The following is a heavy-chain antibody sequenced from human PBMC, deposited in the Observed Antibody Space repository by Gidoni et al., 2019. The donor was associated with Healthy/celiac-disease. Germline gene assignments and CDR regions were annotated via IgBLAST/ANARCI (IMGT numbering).Heavy chain of an antibody. Sequence: QVQLVQDGAAVKKPGASVKVSCKATGSTFTGYYMPWVRQAPGQGLEWMGWINPNSGGTNYAQKFQGRVTMTRDTSISTAYMELSRLRSDDTAVYYCASTAYYDILTCHHGGAFDYWGQGTLVTVSS. CDR2: INPNSGGT. D-gene: IGHD3-9*01. V-gene: IGHV1-2*02. CDR3: ASTAYYDILTCHHGGAFDY. CDR1: GSTFTGYY. J-gene: IGHJ4*02.